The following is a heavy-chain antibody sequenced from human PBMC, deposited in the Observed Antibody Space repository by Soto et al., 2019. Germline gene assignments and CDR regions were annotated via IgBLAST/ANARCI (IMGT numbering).Heavy chain of an antibody. V-gene: IGHV4-59*01. Sequence: KPSETLSLTCTVSGGSMRNYCWTWIRQPPGKGLEWIGYIHYSGTTSFFPSYNPSLRSRVTISEDTSKNQFSLKLLSVTTADTAVYFCAAGEASSRNLAPYYLDFWGQGTLVTVSS. CDR1: GGSMRNYC. D-gene: IGHD6-13*01. J-gene: IGHJ4*02. CDR2: IHYSGTT. CDR3: AAGEASSRNLAPYYLDF.